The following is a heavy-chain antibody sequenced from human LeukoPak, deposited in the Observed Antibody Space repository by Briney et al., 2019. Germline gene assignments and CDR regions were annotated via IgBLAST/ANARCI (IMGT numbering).Heavy chain of an antibody. D-gene: IGHD1-26*01. CDR2: IIPILGIA. Sequence: ASVKVSCKASGGTFSSYAISWVRQAPGQGLEWMGRIIPILGIANYAQKFQGRVTITADKSTSTAYMELSSLRSEDTAMYYCARDPAHANSGSLDYWGQGTLVTVSS. V-gene: IGHV1-69*04. J-gene: IGHJ4*02. CDR3: ARDPAHANSGSLDY. CDR1: GGTFSSYA.